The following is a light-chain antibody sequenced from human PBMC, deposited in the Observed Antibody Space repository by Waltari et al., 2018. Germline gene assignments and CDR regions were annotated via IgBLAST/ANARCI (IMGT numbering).Light chain of an antibody. CDR1: RSDVGGYNY. CDR2: DVS. J-gene: IGLJ2*01. CDR3: SSYTSSSSPHGV. Sequence: SALTQPASVSGSPRHSFTIPCTGTRSDVGGYNYVSWYQQHPGKAPKLMIYDVSKRRSGVSNRLSGSKSGNTASLTVSGLQAEDEAEYYCSSYTSSSSPHGVFGVGTILTVL. V-gene: IGLV2-14*01.